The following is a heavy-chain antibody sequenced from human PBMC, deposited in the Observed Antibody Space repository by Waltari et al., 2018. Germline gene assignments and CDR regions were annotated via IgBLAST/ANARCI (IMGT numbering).Heavy chain of an antibody. D-gene: IGHD3-10*01. CDR2: IYYSGST. Sequence: QLQLQESGPGLVKPSETLSLTCTVSGGSISSSSYYWGWLRQPPGKGLEWIGSIYYSGSTYYNPSLKSRVTISVDTSKNQFSLKLSSVTAADTAVYYCARVSRKDYYGSGSLIDYWGQGTLVTVSS. CDR3: ARVSRKDYYGSGSLIDY. J-gene: IGHJ4*02. CDR1: GGSISSSSYY. V-gene: IGHV4-39*07.